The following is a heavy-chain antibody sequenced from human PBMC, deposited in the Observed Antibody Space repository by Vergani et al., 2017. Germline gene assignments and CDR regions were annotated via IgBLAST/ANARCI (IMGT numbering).Heavy chain of an antibody. CDR3: AGEASKEFGWMYV. J-gene: IGHJ6*02. D-gene: IGHD3-16*01. CDR1: GGTFSTYT. V-gene: IGHV1-69*08. CDR2: IIPILGLA. Sequence: QVQLVQSGAEVKKPGSSVKVSCKASGGTFSTYTISWVRQAPGQGLEWMGWIIPILGLANYAQKFQGRVTITAAKSTSTAYMELSSLRSEDTAVYYCAGEASKEFGWMYVWGQGTTVTVSS.